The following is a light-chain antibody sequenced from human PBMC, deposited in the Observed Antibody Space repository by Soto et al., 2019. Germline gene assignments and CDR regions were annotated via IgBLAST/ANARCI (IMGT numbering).Light chain of an antibody. CDR3: TSFSSSTTHYV. Sequence: QSVLTQPASVSGSPGQSITISCTGTSSDIGGYNYVSWYQQHPGKAPKLMIYEVSNRPSGVSDRFSGSKSGNTASLTISGLQAEDEADYSCTSFSSSTTHYVFGPGTKLTVL. V-gene: IGLV2-14*01. J-gene: IGLJ1*01. CDR2: EVS. CDR1: SSDIGGYNY.